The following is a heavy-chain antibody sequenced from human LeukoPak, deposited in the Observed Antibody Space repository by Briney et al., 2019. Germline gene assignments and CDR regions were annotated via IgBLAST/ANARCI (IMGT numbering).Heavy chain of an antibody. V-gene: IGHV4-31*03. J-gene: IGHJ4*02. CDR1: GASINSAGYY. CDR3: ARGDY. Sequence: SETLSLTCTVSGASINSAGYYWSWIRQLPGKGLEWIGYISYTGSTYYNPSLKSRVIISRDTSKNQFSLKLSSVAAADTAIYYCARGDYWGQGTLVTVSS. CDR2: ISYTGST.